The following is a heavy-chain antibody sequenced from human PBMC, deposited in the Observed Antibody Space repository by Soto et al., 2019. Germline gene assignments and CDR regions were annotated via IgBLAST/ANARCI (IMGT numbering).Heavy chain of an antibody. CDR1: GFTFDDYA. J-gene: IGHJ4*02. V-gene: IGHV3-9*01. CDR2: ISWNSGSI. Sequence: EVQLVESGGGLVQPGRSLRLSCAASGFTFDDYAMHWVRQAPGKGLEWVSGISWNSGSIGYADSVKGRFTISRDNAKNSLYLQMNSLRAEDTALYYCAKDILAQAGYSSSWYGGFDYWGQGTLVTVSS. CDR3: AKDILAQAGYSSSWYGGFDY. D-gene: IGHD6-13*01.